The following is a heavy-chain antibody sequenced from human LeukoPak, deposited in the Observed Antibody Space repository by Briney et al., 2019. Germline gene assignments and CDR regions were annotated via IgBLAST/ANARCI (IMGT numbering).Heavy chain of an antibody. CDR1: GGTFSSYA. CDR2: IIPIFGTA. D-gene: IGHD6-13*01. V-gene: IGHV1-69*06. Sequence: ASVKVSCKASGGTFSSYAISWVRQAPGQGLGWMGGIIPIFGTANYAQKFQGRVTITADKSTSTAYMELSSLRSEDTAVYYCARARVAAARPGFEPGYYYYYMDVWGKGTTVTVSS. CDR3: ARARVAAARPGFEPGYYYYYMDV. J-gene: IGHJ6*03.